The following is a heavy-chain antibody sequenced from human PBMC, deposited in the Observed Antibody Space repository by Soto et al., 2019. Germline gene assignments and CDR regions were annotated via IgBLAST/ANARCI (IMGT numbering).Heavy chain of an antibody. J-gene: IGHJ6*02. V-gene: IGHV1-69*13. CDR2: IIPIFGTA. CDR3: ARDPYGDYYYYYGMDV. Sequence: ASVKVSCKASGGTFSSYAISWVRQAPGQGLEWMGGIIPIFGTANYAQKFQGRVTITADESTSTAYMELSSLRSEDTAVYYCARDPYGDYYYYYGMDVWGQGTTVTVSS. D-gene: IGHD4-17*01. CDR1: GGTFSSYA.